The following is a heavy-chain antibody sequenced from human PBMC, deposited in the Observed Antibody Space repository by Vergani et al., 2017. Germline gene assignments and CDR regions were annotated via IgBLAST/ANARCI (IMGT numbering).Heavy chain of an antibody. D-gene: IGHD3-22*01. CDR1: GGSISSHY. Sequence: QVQLQESGPGLVKPSETLSLTCTVSGGSISSHYWSWIRQPPGKGLEWIGYIYYSGSTNYNPSLKSRVTISVDTSKNQFSLKLSSVTAADTAVYYCARVGPYYYDSSGYYETYYFDYWGQGTLVTVSS. V-gene: IGHV4-59*11. J-gene: IGHJ4*02. CDR3: ARVGPYYYDSSGYYETYYFDY. CDR2: IYYSGST.